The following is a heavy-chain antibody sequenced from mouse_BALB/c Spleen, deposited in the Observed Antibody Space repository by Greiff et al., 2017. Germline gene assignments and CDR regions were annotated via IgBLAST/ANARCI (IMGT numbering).Heavy chain of an antibody. Sequence: VQLKESGPELVKPGASVKMSCKASGYTFTSYVMHWVKQKPGQGLEWIGYINPYNDGTKYNEKFKGKATLTSDKSSSTAYMELSSLTSEDSAVYYCARSYYGNYGYFDYWGQGTTLTVSS. CDR3: ARSYYGNYGYFDY. D-gene: IGHD2-1*01. V-gene: IGHV1-14*01. CDR2: INPYNDGT. J-gene: IGHJ2*01. CDR1: GYTFTSYV.